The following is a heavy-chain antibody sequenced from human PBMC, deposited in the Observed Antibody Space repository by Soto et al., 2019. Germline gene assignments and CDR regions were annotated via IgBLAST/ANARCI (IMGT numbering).Heavy chain of an antibody. CDR1: GGSFSGYY. CDR3: ARGSQYCSSTSCYGWFDT. J-gene: IGHJ5*02. D-gene: IGHD2-2*01. CDR2: INHSGST. Sequence: QVQLQQWGAGLLKPSETLSLTCAVYGGSFSGYYWSWIRQPPGKGLEWIGEINHSGSTNYNPSLKSRVTISVDTSKNQFSLKLSSVTAADTAVYYCARGSQYCSSTSCYGWFDTWGQGTLVTVSS. V-gene: IGHV4-34*01.